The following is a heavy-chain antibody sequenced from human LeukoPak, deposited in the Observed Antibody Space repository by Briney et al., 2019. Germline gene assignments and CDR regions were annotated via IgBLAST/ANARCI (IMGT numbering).Heavy chain of an antibody. CDR2: INHSGST. D-gene: IGHD2-15*01. CDR3: AINRWWYKDYFDY. CDR1: GGSFSGYY. V-gene: IGHV4-34*01. J-gene: IGHJ4*02. Sequence: SETLSFTCAVYGGSFSGYYWSWIRQPPGKGLEWIGEINHSGSTNYNPSLKSRVTISVDTSKNQFSLKLSSVTAADTAVYYCAINRWWYKDYFDYWGQGTLVTVSS.